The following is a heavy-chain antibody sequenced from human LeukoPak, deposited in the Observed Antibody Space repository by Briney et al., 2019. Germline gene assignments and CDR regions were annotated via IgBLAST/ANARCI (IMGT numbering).Heavy chain of an antibody. Sequence: PGRSLRLSCAASGFTFSNYAMSRVRQTPEKGLEWVSGIINSGGSTYYRDSVKGRFTISRDNSKDTLYLQMNSLRAEDTAVYYCARGRSVGVISSFDYWGQGNLVTVSS. J-gene: IGHJ4*02. CDR1: GFTFSNYA. V-gene: IGHV3-23*01. CDR3: ARGRSVGVISSFDY. D-gene: IGHD3-10*01. CDR2: IINSGGST.